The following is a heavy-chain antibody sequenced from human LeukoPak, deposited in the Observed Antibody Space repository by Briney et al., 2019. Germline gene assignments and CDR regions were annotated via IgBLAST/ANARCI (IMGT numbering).Heavy chain of an antibody. Sequence: GGSLRLSCAASGFMFRQYGMHWVRQAPGKGLEWVAIVSYDGSNEYYADSVKGRFTISRDNSKNTLYLQMNSLRTEDTAVYFCAKDGYCSAGSCYSNFFDYWGQGTLVTVSS. CDR1: GFMFRQYG. CDR2: VSYDGSNE. V-gene: IGHV3-30*18. J-gene: IGHJ4*02. D-gene: IGHD2-15*01. CDR3: AKDGYCSAGSCYSNFFDY.